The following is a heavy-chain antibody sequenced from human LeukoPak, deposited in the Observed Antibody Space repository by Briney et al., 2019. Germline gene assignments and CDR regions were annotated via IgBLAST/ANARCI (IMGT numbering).Heavy chain of an antibody. CDR3: ARHPLNWNYFYFDY. D-gene: IGHD1-7*01. V-gene: IGHV5-51*01. CDR2: IYPGDSDT. J-gene: IGHJ4*02. Sequence: GESLQISCKGSGYSFTSYWIGWVRQMPGKGLEWMGIIYPGDSDTRYSPSFQGQVTISAHKSISTAYLQWSSLKASDTAMYYCARHPLNWNYFYFDYWGQGTLVTVSS. CDR1: GYSFTSYW.